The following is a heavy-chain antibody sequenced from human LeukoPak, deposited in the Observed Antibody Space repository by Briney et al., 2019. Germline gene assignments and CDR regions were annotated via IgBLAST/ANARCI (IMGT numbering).Heavy chain of an antibody. Sequence: ESGPTLVKPTQTLTPTCTFSGLSLSTSGVGVGWIRQPPGKALEWLALIYWDDDKRYSPSLKSRLTITKDTSKNQVVLTMTNMDPVDTATYYCAHSGLITTVWLYMFDYWGQGTLVTVSS. D-gene: IGHD4-17*01. J-gene: IGHJ4*02. CDR3: AHSGLITTVWLYMFDY. CDR1: GLSLSTSGVG. V-gene: IGHV2-5*02. CDR2: IYWDDDK.